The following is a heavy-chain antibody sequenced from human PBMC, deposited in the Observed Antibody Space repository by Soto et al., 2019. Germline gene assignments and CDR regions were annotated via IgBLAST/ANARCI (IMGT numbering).Heavy chain of an antibody. Sequence: PSETLSLTCPVSGGSISSGDYYWSWIRQPPGKGLEWIGYIYYSGSTYYNPSLKSRVTISVDTSKNQFSLKLSSVTAADTAVYYCARVPQYYDILTGYYQQAFDYWGQGTLVTVSS. CDR3: ARVPQYYDILTGYYQQAFDY. CDR1: GGSISSGDYY. V-gene: IGHV4-30-4*01. D-gene: IGHD3-9*01. CDR2: IYYSGST. J-gene: IGHJ4*02.